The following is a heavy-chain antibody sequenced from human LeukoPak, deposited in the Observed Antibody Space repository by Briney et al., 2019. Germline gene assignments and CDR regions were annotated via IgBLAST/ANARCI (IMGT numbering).Heavy chain of an antibody. CDR1: GGPISRSSYY. V-gene: IGHV4-39*01. CDR3: ARHDSAPQGTVTTFLFDY. J-gene: IGHJ4*02. D-gene: IGHD4-17*01. CDR2: IYYSWSP. Sequence: PSETLSLICTVSGGPISRSSYYWGWIRQPPGKGLEWIGSIYYSWSPYYNPSLKSRVTISVDTSKNQFSLKLSSVTAADTAVYYWARHDSAPQGTVTTFLFDYWGQGTLVTVSS.